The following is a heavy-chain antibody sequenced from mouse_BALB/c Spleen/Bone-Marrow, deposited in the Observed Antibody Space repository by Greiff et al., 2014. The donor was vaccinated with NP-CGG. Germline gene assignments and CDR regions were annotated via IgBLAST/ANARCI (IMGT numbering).Heavy chain of an antibody. CDR3: TRGDYDWYFDV. CDR1: GYTFTSYW. V-gene: IGHV1S127*01. Sequence: SGAELVKPGASVKMSCKASGYTFTSYWMHWVKQRPGQGLEWIGVIDPSDRYTSYNQKFKGKATLTVDTSSSTAYMRLSSLTSEDSAVYYCTRGDYDWYFDVWGAGTTVTVSS. D-gene: IGHD2-4*01. J-gene: IGHJ1*01. CDR2: IDPSDRYT.